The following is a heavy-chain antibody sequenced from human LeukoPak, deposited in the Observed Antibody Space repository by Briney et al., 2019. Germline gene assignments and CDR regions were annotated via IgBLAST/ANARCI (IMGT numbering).Heavy chain of an antibody. Sequence: GGSLRLSCAASGFTFSSYSMNWVRQAPGKGLEWVSSISSSSSYIYYADSVKGRFTISRDNAKNSLYLQMNSLRAEDTAVYYCARQQQLGGDAFDIWGQGTMVTVSS. V-gene: IGHV3-21*01. CDR1: GFTFSSYS. CDR3: ARQQQLGGDAFDI. CDR2: ISSSSSYI. J-gene: IGHJ3*02. D-gene: IGHD6-13*01.